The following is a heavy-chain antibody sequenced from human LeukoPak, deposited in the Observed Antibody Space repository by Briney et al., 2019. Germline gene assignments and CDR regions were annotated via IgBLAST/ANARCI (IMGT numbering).Heavy chain of an antibody. CDR2: ISAYNGNT. V-gene: IGHV1-18*01. J-gene: IGHJ4*02. CDR3: ARFGDSYYYDSSGSTGGDYFDY. D-gene: IGHD3-22*01. Sequence: GASVKVSCKASGYTFTSYGISWVRQAPGQGLEWMGWISAYNGNTNYAQKLQGRVTMTTDTSTSTAYMELRSLRSDDTAVYYCARFGDSYYYDSSGSTGGDYFDYWGQGTLVTVSS. CDR1: GYTFTSYG.